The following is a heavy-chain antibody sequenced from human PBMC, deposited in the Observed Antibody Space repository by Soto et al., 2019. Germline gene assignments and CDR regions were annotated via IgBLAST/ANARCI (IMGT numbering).Heavy chain of an antibody. D-gene: IGHD1-1*01. J-gene: IGHJ4*02. Sequence: EVQLVESGGGLVQPGGSLRLSCAASGFTFSSYEMNWVRQAPGKGLEWVSYISSSGSTIYYADSVKGRFTISRDNAKNSLYLQMNSLRAEDTAVYYCAREGPVQPLNYWGQGTLVTVSS. CDR3: AREGPVQPLNY. V-gene: IGHV3-48*03. CDR1: GFTFSSYE. CDR2: ISSSGSTI.